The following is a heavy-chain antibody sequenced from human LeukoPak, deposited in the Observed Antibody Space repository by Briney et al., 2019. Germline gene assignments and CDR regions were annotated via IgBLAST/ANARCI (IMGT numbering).Heavy chain of an antibody. CDR1: GFTFSSYA. J-gene: IGHJ4*02. V-gene: IGHV3-23*01. CDR3: AKHRSGIAASGSNY. Sequence: PGGSLRLSCAASGFTFSSYAMSWVRQAPGKGLEWVSVSVIRGSGGGSGGSTYYADSVKGRFTISRDDSKNTLYLQMNNLRVEDTAVYYCAKHRSGIAASGSNYWGQGTLVSVSS. D-gene: IGHD6-13*01. CDR2: IRGSGGGSGGST.